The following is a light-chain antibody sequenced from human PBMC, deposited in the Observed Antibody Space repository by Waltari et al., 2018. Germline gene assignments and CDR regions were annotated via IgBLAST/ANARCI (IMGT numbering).Light chain of an antibody. CDR3: MQALQSPLT. CDR2: LGS. V-gene: IGKV2-28*01. J-gene: IGKJ4*01. CDR1: RSLLHSSGYNH. Sequence: DIVMTQSPLSLPVTPGGPASISCKSSRSLLHSSGYNHVDWYLQKPGQSPQLLISLGSNRASGVPDRFSGSGSGTDFTLKISRVEAEDVGVYYCMQALQSPLTFGGGTKVEIK.